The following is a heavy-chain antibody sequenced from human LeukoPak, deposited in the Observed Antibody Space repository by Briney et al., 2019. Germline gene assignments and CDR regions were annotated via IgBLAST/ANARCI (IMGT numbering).Heavy chain of an antibody. Sequence: ASVKVSCKASGYTFTGYYMHWVRQAPGQGLEWMGIINPSGGSTSYAQKFQGRVTMTRDMSTSTVYMELSSLRSEDTAVYYCAYSSSSLGAFDIWGQGTMVTVSS. V-gene: IGHV1-46*01. D-gene: IGHD6-6*01. CDR2: INPSGGST. CDR3: AYSSSSLGAFDI. J-gene: IGHJ3*02. CDR1: GYTFTGYY.